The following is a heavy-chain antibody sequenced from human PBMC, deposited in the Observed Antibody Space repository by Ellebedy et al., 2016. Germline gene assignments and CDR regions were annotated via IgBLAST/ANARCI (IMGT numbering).Heavy chain of an antibody. V-gene: IGHV3-33*08. CDR3: ARSILTSWGGVLS. D-gene: IGHD3-16*01. Sequence: GGSLRLSCAASGFTFSSYGMHWVRQAPGKGLEWVAVIWYDGTNKYYADSVKGRFTISRDNSKNTLYLQMNSLRAEDTAVYYCARSILTSWGGVLSWGQGTQVTVSS. CDR1: GFTFSSYG. J-gene: IGHJ4*02. CDR2: IWYDGTNK.